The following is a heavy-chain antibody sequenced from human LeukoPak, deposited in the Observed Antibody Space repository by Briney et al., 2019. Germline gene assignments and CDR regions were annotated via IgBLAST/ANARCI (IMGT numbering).Heavy chain of an antibody. CDR1: GGSISSSSYY. CDR3: ARDRVVYGSGSYYHPNWFDP. CDR2: IYYSGST. Sequence: SEALSLTCTVSGGSISSSSYYWGWIRQPPGKGLEWIGSIYYSGSTYYNPSLKSRVTISVDTSKNQFSLKLSSVTAADTAVYYCARDRVVYGSGSYYHPNWFDPWGQGTLVTVSS. D-gene: IGHD3-10*01. J-gene: IGHJ5*02. V-gene: IGHV4-39*02.